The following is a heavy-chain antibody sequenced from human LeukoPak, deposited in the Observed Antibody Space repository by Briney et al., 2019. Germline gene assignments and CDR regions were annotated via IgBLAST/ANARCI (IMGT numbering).Heavy chain of an antibody. V-gene: IGHV4-59*08. J-gene: IGHJ3*02. Sequence: SEPLSLTCTVSGGPVSTNYWSWIRQPPGKGLEGIGYIYYSGGTNYNPSLKSRVTISVDTSKNKFSLKLSSVTAADTAVYFCAGHHPVENVYAFDIWGQGAMVTVSS. CDR3: AGHHPVENVYAFDI. CDR1: GGPVSTNY. CDR2: IYYSGGT. D-gene: IGHD5-24*01.